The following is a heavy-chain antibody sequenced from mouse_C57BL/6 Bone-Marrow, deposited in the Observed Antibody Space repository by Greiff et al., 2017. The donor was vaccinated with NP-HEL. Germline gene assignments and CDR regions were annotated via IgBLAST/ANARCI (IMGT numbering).Heavy chain of an antibody. V-gene: IGHV5-6*01. D-gene: IGHD1-1*01. Sequence: EVQRVESGGDLVKPGGSLKLSCAASGFTFSSYGMSWVRQTPDKRLEWVATISSGGSYTYYPDSVKGRFTISRDNAKNTLYLQMSSLKSEDTAMYYCARPYYGSSLYYAMDYWGQGTSVTVSS. CDR1: GFTFSSYG. CDR2: ISSGGSYT. J-gene: IGHJ4*01. CDR3: ARPYYGSSLYYAMDY.